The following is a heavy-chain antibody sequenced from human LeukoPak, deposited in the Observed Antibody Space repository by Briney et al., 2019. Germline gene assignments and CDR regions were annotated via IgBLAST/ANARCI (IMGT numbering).Heavy chain of an antibody. CDR1: GGSFSGYY. CDR2: INHSGST. Sequence: NPSETLSLTCAVYGGSFSGYYWSWIRQPPGKGLEWIGEINHSGSTNYNPSLKSRVTISVDTSKNQFSLKLSSVTAADTAVYYCARRRELRRLDYWGQGTLVTVSS. D-gene: IGHD1-26*01. J-gene: IGHJ4*02. CDR3: ARRRELRRLDY. V-gene: IGHV4-34*01.